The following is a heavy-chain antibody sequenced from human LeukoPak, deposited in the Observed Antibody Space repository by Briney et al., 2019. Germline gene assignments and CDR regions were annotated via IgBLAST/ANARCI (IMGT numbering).Heavy chain of an antibody. CDR3: ARVPGDC. V-gene: IGHV3-21*01. CDR2: ISPSSNYI. Sequence: GGSLRLSCAASGFTFSSYSMNWVRQAPGKGLEWVSSISPSSNYIYYADSLKGRFTISRDNAKNSLYLQMNSLRAEDTAVYYCARVPGDCWGQGTLVTVSS. D-gene: IGHD7-27*01. CDR1: GFTFSSYS. J-gene: IGHJ4*02.